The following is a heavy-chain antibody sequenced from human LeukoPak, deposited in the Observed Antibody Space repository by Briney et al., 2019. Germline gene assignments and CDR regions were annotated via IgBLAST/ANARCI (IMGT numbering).Heavy chain of an antibody. CDR3: ARDKRGGDAFDF. J-gene: IGHJ3*01. D-gene: IGHD3-16*01. V-gene: IGHV3-53*01. CDR2: TYSVGAS. Sequence: PGGSLRLSCAASGFTVRTNYMSWVRQAPGKGLEWVSTTYSVGASYHADSVKGRFTISRDNSKNTLYLQMNSLRAEDTAVYYCARDKRGGDAFDFWGQGTLVTVSS. CDR1: GFTVRTNY.